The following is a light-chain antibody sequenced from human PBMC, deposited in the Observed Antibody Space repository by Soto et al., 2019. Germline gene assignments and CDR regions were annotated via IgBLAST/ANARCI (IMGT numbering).Light chain of an antibody. CDR1: SSDVGGYIY. Sequence: QSALTQPASVSGSPGQSITISCTGTSSDVGGYIYVSWYQQHPGKAPKLMIYDVTSRPSGVSYRFSGSKSGNTASLTISGLQAEDEADYYCQSYDSTLSARYVFGTGTKVTVL. V-gene: IGLV2-14*01. CDR3: QSYDSTLSARYV. J-gene: IGLJ1*01. CDR2: DVT.